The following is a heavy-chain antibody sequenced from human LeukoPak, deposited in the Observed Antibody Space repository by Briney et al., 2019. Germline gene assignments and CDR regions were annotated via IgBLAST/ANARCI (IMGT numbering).Heavy chain of an antibody. V-gene: IGHV4-34*01. Sequence: SETLSLTCAVYGGSFSGYYWSWIRQPPGKGLEWIGEINHSGSTNYNPSLKSRVTISVDTSENQFSLKLSSVTAEDTAVYYCARAGYCSSTSCYMGLGRGNNWFDPWGQGTLVTVSS. CDR1: GGSFSGYY. J-gene: IGHJ5*02. CDR2: INHSGST. CDR3: ARAGYCSSTSCYMGLGRGNNWFDP. D-gene: IGHD2-2*02.